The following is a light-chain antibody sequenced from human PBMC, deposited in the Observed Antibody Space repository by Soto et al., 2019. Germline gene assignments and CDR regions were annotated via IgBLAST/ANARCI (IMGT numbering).Light chain of an antibody. J-gene: IGKJ5*01. V-gene: IGKV3-11*01. CDR1: QSVSSY. CDR3: QQRSNWRIT. CDR2: DAS. Sequence: EIVLTQSPATLSLSPGERGTLSCRASQSVSSYVAWYQQKHAQTRRXLIYDASNRATGIPARFSGSGSGTDLTITISSLEPEDCAVYYCQQRSNWRITFGQGTRLEIK.